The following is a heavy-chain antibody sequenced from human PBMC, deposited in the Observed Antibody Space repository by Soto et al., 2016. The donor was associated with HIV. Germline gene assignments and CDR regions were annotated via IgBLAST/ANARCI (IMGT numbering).Heavy chain of an antibody. D-gene: IGHD3-10*01. Sequence: VQLVQSGAEVKKPGSSVKVSCKASGGTFSSYAISWVRQAPGQGLEWIGVIIPILGIADYAQKFQGRVTITADKSTSTAYMELNSLRSEDTAVYYCGRDRASSGSYYSANYYGMDVWGQGTTVTVSS. V-gene: IGHV1-69*10. CDR1: GGTFSSYA. CDR2: IIPILGIA. CDR3: GRDRASSGSYYSANYYGMDV. J-gene: IGHJ6*02.